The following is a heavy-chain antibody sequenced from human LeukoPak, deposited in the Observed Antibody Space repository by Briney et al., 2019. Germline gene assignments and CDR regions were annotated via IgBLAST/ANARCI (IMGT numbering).Heavy chain of an antibody. D-gene: IGHD3-16*02. V-gene: IGHV4-59*01. Sequence: SETLSLTCTVSGDSISSYYWSWIRQPPGKGLEWVGYIYYSGSTNYNPSLKSRVTISVDTSKNQFSLKLSSVTAADTAVYYCARGMITFGGVIVKTYYFDYWGQGTLVTVSS. J-gene: IGHJ4*02. CDR2: IYYSGST. CDR3: ARGMITFGGVIVKTYYFDY. CDR1: GDSISSYY.